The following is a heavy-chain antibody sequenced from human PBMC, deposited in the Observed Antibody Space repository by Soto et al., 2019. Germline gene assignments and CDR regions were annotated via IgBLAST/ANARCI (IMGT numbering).Heavy chain of an antibody. D-gene: IGHD3-3*01. CDR1: GGSISSGGYY. J-gene: IGHJ5*02. V-gene: IGHV4-31*03. CDR2: IYYSGST. CDR3: ARVAYYDFWSGYFSLPPPLGPFDP. Sequence: KASETLSLTCTVSGGSISSGGYYWSWIRQHPGKGLEWIGYIYYSGSTYYNPSLKSRVTISVDTSKNQLSLKLSSVTAADTAVYYCARVAYYDFWSGYFSLPPPLGPFDPWGQGTLVTVSS.